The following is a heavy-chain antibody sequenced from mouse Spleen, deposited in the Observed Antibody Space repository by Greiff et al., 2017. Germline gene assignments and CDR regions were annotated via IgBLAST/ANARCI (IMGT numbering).Heavy chain of an antibody. CDR3: TREGDYYGSSHFDY. CDR2: IDPETGGT. V-gene: IGHV1-15*01. Sequence: SGAELVRPGASVTLSCKASGYTFTDYEMHWVKQTPVHGLEWIGAIDPETGGTAYNQKFKGKATLTADKSSSTAYMELRSLTSEDSAVYYCTREGDYYGSSHFDYWGQGTTLTVSS. CDR1: GYTFTDYE. J-gene: IGHJ2*01. D-gene: IGHD1-1*01.